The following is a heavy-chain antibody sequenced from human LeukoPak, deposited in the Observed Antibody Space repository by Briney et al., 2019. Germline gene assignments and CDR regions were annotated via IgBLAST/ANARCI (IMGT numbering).Heavy chain of an antibody. J-gene: IGHJ3*02. V-gene: IGHV1-2*02. CDR2: INPNSGGT. Sequence: GASVKVSCKASGYTFTGYYMHWVRQAPGQGLEWMGWINPNSGGTNYAQKFQGRVTMTRDTSISTAYMELSRLRSDDTAVYYCARAKRHFYGSGSLDAFDIWGQGTMVTVSS. D-gene: IGHD3-10*01. CDR1: GYTFTGYY. CDR3: ARAKRHFYGSGSLDAFDI.